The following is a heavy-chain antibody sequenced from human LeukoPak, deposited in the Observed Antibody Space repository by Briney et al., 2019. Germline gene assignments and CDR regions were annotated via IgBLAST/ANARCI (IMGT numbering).Heavy chain of an antibody. Sequence: SQTLSLSCIVSGDSISGGNYYWGWIRQPAGKGLEWIGHVYYSGNTIYNLSLKSRVTISLDTSKNQFSLKLTSVTAPDTAVYYCARGEMATIEDAFDIWGQGTMVTVSS. V-gene: IGHV4-61*09. CDR1: GDSISGGNYY. CDR2: VYYSGNT. J-gene: IGHJ3*02. CDR3: ARGEMATIEDAFDI. D-gene: IGHD5-24*01.